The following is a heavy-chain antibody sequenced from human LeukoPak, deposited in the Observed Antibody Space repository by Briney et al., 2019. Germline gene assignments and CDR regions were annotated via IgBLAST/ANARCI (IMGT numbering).Heavy chain of an antibody. Sequence: NTSETLSLTCTVSGGSISSYYWSWIRQPPGKGLEWIGYIYYSGSTNYNPSLKSRVTISVDTSKNQFSLKLSSVTAADTAVYYCARVRRGGSYYYFDYWGQGTLVTVSS. CDR3: ARVRRGGSYYYFDY. D-gene: IGHD1-26*01. CDR2: IYYSGST. J-gene: IGHJ4*02. CDR1: GGSISSYY. V-gene: IGHV4-59*08.